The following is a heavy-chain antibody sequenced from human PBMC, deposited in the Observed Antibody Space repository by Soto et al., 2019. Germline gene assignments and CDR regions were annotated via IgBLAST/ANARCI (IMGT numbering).Heavy chain of an antibody. CDR2: IHSSGST. CDR1: GASVNSYH. Sequence: PSETLSLTCTVSGASVNSYHWSWIRQPAGKGLEWIGHIHSSGSTNYNPSLKSRVTMSVDTSKSQFSLRLMSLTAADTAVYYCARDQGVAAAGITWFDPWGQGSLVTVSS. V-gene: IGHV4-4*07. D-gene: IGHD6-13*01. J-gene: IGHJ5*02. CDR3: ARDQGVAAAGITWFDP.